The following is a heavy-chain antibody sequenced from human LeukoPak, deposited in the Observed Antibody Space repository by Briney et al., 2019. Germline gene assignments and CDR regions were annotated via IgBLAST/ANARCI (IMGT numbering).Heavy chain of an antibody. D-gene: IGHD5-12*01. CDR1: GGSISSSSYY. Sequence: SETLSLTCTVSGGSISSSSYYWGWIRQPPGKGLEWIGSIYYSGSTNYNPSLKSRVTISVDTSKNQFSLKLSSVTAADTAVYYCARGLGLPLNYWGQGTLVTVSS. V-gene: IGHV4-39*07. CDR2: IYYSGST. J-gene: IGHJ4*02. CDR3: ARGLGLPLNY.